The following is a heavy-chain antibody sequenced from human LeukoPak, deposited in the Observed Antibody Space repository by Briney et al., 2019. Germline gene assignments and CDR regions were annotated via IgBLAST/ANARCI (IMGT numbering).Heavy chain of an antibody. Sequence: SETLSLTCTVSGGSISSYYWSWIRQPAGKGLEWIGRIYTSGSTNYNASLKSRVSMSVDTSKNQFSLKLSSVTAADTAAFYCARENSGSYREFDNWGQGTLVTVSS. CDR2: IYTSGST. D-gene: IGHD1-26*01. V-gene: IGHV4-4*07. CDR1: GGSISSYY. CDR3: ARENSGSYREFDN. J-gene: IGHJ4*02.